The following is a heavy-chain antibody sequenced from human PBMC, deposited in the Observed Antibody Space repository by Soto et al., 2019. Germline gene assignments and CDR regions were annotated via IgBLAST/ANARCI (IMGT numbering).Heavy chain of an antibody. Sequence: SETLSLTCTVSGGSISSYYWSWIRQPPGKGLEWIGYIYYSGSTNYNPSLKSRVTISVDTSKNQFSLKLSSVTAADTAVYYCARFLEWCSPCSNWFDPWGQGTLVTVSS. V-gene: IGHV4-59*01. J-gene: IGHJ5*02. CDR1: GGSISSYY. D-gene: IGHD3-3*01. CDR2: IYYSGST. CDR3: ARFLEWCSPCSNWFDP.